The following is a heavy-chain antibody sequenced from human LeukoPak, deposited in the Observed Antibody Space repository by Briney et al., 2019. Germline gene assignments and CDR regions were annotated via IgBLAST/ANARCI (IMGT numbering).Heavy chain of an antibody. Sequence: KPSETLSLTCTVSGGSTSSSSYYWGWIRQPPGKGLEWIATIYYSGSTYYNPSLKSRVTISVDTSKNQFSLKLNSVTAADTAVYYCARHIHRQWHAENDYWGQGILGTVSS. D-gene: IGHD6-19*01. CDR1: GGSTSSSSYY. CDR2: IYYSGST. V-gene: IGHV4-39*01. CDR3: ARHIHRQWHAENDY. J-gene: IGHJ4*02.